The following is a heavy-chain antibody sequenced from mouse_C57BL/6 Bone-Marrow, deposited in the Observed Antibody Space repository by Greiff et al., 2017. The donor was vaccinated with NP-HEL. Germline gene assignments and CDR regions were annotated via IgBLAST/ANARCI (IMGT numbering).Heavy chain of an antibody. CDR1: GYTFTDYY. V-gene: IGHV1-26*01. D-gene: IGHD2-4*01. CDR3: ASVYYDYDCLAY. CDR2: INPNNGGT. J-gene: IGHJ3*01. Sequence: EVQLQQSGPELVKPGASVKISCKASGYTFTDYYMNWVKQSHGKSLEWIGDINPNNGGTSYNQKFKGKATLTVDKSSSTAYMELRSLTSEDSAVYYCASVYYDYDCLAYWGQGTLVTVSA.